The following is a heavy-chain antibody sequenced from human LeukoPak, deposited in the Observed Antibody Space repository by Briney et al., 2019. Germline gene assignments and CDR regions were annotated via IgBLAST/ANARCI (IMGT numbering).Heavy chain of an antibody. J-gene: IGHJ4*02. CDR3: TRDTVGYDFWSGYSDN. CDR1: GFIFSSYA. V-gene: IGHV3-49*04. CDR2: IRSKVYGGTT. D-gene: IGHD3-3*01. Sequence: GGSLRLSCAASGFIFSSYAMNWVRQAPGKGLEWVGFIRSKVYGGTTEYVASVKGRFTISRDDSKSIAYLQMNSLKTEDTAVYYCTRDTVGYDFWSGYSDNWGQGTLVTVSS.